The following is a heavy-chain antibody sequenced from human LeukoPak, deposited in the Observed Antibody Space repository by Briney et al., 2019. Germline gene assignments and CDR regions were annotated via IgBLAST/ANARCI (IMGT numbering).Heavy chain of an antibody. Sequence: GGSLRLSCAASGFTFSSCAMSWVRQAPGKGLEWVAFISNNGRNKDYADSVKGRFTISRDNSKNTLYLQVNSLRPEDTAVYYCTRDLSGHYSIDYWGQGTLVTVSS. D-gene: IGHD3-22*01. CDR1: GFTFSSCA. CDR2: ISNNGRNK. CDR3: TRDLSGHYSIDY. J-gene: IGHJ4*02. V-gene: IGHV3-30*04.